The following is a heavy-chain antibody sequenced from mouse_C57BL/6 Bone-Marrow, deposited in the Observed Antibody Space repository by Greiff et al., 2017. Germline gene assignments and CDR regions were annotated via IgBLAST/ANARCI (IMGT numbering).Heavy chain of an antibody. CDR3: ARLNYGSSYASFAY. J-gene: IGHJ3*01. D-gene: IGHD1-1*01. CDR2: INPGSGGT. CDR1: GYAFTNYL. Sequence: VQLQQSGAELVRPGTSVKVSCKASGYAFTNYLIEWVKQRPGQGLEWIGVINPGSGGTNYNEKFTGKATLTADNSSSTAYMQLSSLTSEDSAVXFCARLNYGSSYASFAYWGQGTLVTVSA. V-gene: IGHV1-54*01.